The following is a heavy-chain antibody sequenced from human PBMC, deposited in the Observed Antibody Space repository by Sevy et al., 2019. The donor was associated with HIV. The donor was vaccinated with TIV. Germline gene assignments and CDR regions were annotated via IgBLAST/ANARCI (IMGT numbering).Heavy chain of an antibody. Sequence: GGSLRLSCAASGFTFSSYAMSWVRQAPGKGLEWVSAISGSGGGTYYADSVKGRFTISRDNSKNTVDLQMNSLRAEDTAVYYCAKDKDFGVVIGLDAFDIWGQGTMVTVSS. V-gene: IGHV3-23*01. D-gene: IGHD3-3*01. J-gene: IGHJ3*02. CDR3: AKDKDFGVVIGLDAFDI. CDR1: GFTFSSYA. CDR2: ISGSGGGT.